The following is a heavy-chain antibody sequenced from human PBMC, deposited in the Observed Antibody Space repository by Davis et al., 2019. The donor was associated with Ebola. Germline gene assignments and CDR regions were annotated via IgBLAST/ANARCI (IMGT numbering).Heavy chain of an antibody. V-gene: IGHV1-69*02. D-gene: IGHD2-2*01. CDR2: IIPILGIA. J-gene: IGHJ1*01. CDR3: ARAPGLGCSSTSCYLDFQH. Sequence: SVKVSCKASGGTFSSYTISWVRQAPGQGLEWMGRIIPILGIANYAQKFQGRVTITADKSTSTAYMELRSLRSDDTAVYYCARAPGLGCSSTSCYLDFQHWGQGTLVTVSS. CDR1: GGTFSSYT.